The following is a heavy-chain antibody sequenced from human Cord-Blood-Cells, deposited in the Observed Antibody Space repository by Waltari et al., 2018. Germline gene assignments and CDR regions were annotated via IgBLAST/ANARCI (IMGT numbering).Heavy chain of an antibody. V-gene: IGHV1-18*01. CDR2: ISAYNGNT. CDR3: ARDDGGLGVDY. D-gene: IGHD3-16*01. CDR1: GYNFTSFG. Sequence: QVHLFQSGAAMKKPWASVKLSCKASGYNFTSFGMSWLRQAPGQGLEWMGWISAYNGNTNYAQKLQGRVTMTTDTSTSTAYMELRSLRSDDTAVYYCARDDGGLGVDYWGQGTLVTVSS. J-gene: IGHJ4*02.